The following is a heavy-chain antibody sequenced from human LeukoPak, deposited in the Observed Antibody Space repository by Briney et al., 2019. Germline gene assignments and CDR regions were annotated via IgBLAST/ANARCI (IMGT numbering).Heavy chain of an antibody. Sequence: GGSLRLSCAASGFTFSNYWVHWVRQAPGKGLVWVSRINRDGSTTKYADSVKGRVTVPRDNAKNTLNLQMNSLRAEDTAVYYCARDKKSGESSEIDYWGQGTLVTVSS. CDR3: ARDKKSGESSEIDY. V-gene: IGHV3-74*03. J-gene: IGHJ4*02. D-gene: IGHD3-10*01. CDR1: GFTFSNYW. CDR2: INRDGSTT.